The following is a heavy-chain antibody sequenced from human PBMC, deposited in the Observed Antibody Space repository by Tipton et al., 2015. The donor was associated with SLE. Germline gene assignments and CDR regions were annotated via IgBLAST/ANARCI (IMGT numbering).Heavy chain of an antibody. CDR2: IYYSGST. CDR1: GGSVSSGSYY. V-gene: IGHV4-61*01. Sequence: TLSLTCTVSGGSVSSGSYYWSWIRQPPGKGLEWIGYIYYSGSTNYNPSLKSRVTISVDTSKNQFSLKLSSMTAADTAVYYCARGSVTGDDYWGQGTLVTVSS. D-gene: IGHD7-27*01. J-gene: IGHJ4*02. CDR3: ARGSVTGDDY.